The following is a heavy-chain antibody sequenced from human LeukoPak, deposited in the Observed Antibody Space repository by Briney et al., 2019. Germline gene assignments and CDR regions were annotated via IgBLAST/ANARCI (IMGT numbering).Heavy chain of an antibody. CDR3: ARFEDDAFDI. V-gene: IGHV3-21*04. Sequence: GGSLRLSCAASGFTFDIFAMSWIRQAPGRGLEWVSTNADSVKGRFTISRDNAKNSLYLQMNSLRAEDTAVYYCARFEDDAFDIWGQGTMVTVSS. J-gene: IGHJ3*02. CDR1: GFTFDIFA.